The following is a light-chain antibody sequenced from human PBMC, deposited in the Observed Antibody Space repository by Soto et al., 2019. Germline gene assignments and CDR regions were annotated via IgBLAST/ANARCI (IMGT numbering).Light chain of an antibody. J-gene: IGLJ1*01. CDR2: EVT. CDR1: ASDIGRYNY. Sequence: QSALTQPPSASGSPGQSVTISCIGTASDIGRYNYVSWYQHHPGKAPKLIIYEVTKRPSGVPDRFSGSKSGNTASLTVSGLQAEDEADYYCNSYVGSNNYVFGTANKVTV. V-gene: IGLV2-8*01. CDR3: NSYVGSNNYV.